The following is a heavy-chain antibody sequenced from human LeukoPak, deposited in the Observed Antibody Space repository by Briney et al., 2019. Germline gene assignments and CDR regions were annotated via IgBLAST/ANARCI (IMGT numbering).Heavy chain of an antibody. CDR3: ANPSSMGATSSAFEF. V-gene: IGHV3-30*02. J-gene: IGHJ3*01. CDR2: IRFDGTHK. Sequence: PGGSLTLSCAASGFNFSSYGTHWVRQAPGEGLEWVTFIRFDGTHKYYADSVKGRFTISRHNSKNILYLQMNSLRGDDTAVYYCANPSSMGATSSAFEFWGQGTMVSVSS. D-gene: IGHD6-6*01. CDR1: GFNFSSYG.